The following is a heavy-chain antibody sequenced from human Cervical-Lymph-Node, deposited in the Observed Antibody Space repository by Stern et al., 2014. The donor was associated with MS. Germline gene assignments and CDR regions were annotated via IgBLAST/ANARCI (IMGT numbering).Heavy chain of an antibody. CDR1: GYTFIRYY. Sequence: QVQLVQSGAQVKKPGASVKVSCKGSGYTFIRYYIQWVRQAPGQGLEWMGIVNANGGSARYAQKFQGRVTMASDTSTSTVSMELSSLRSEDTAVYYCATLYDSSGNYGMEVWGQGTTVIVS. CDR2: VNANGGSA. V-gene: IGHV1-46*01. D-gene: IGHD5/OR15-5a*01. J-gene: IGHJ6*02. CDR3: ATLYDSSGNYGMEV.